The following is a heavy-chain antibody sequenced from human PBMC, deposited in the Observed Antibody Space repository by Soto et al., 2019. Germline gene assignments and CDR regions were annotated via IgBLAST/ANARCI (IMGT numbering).Heavy chain of an antibody. CDR1: GFTFSSYA. D-gene: IGHD6-6*01. V-gene: IGHV3-23*01. Sequence: EVQLLESGGGLVQPGGSLRLSCAASGFTFSSYAMSWVRQAPGKGLEWVSAISGSGGSTYYADSVKGRFTISRDNSKNTLYLQMNSRRAEDTAVYYCAKEEYSSSSGLYYYYGMDVWGQGTTVTVSS. CDR2: ISGSGGST. CDR3: AKEEYSSSSGLYYYYGMDV. J-gene: IGHJ6*02.